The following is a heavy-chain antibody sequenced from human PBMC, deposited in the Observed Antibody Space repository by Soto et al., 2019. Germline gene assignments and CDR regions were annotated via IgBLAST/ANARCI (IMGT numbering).Heavy chain of an antibody. Sequence: QVQLVQSGAEVKKPGSSVKVSCKASGGTFSSYAISWVRQAPGQGLEWMGGIIPILGTANYAQKFQGRVTLKPDKSTSTALMEGGSRRSDGTDVYYWATVGGGYCSGGSCYPNWFDPWGQGTLVTVSS. D-gene: IGHD2-15*01. J-gene: IGHJ5*02. V-gene: IGHV1-69*14. CDR1: GGTFSSYA. CDR2: IIPILGTA. CDR3: ATVGGGYCSGGSCYPNWFDP.